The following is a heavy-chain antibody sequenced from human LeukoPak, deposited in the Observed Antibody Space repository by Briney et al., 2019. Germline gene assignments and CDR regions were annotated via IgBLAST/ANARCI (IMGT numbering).Heavy chain of an antibody. V-gene: IGHV4-59*08. J-gene: IGHJ4*02. CDR3: ARIRLYIDY. CDR1: GGSISSYY. D-gene: IGHD5-12*01. CDR2: IYYSGTT. Sequence: PSETLSLTCTVSGGSISSYYWSWIRQAPGKGLEWIGYIYYSGTTSYNPSLKSRVTILVDTSKNQFSLKLSSVTAADTAVYYCARIRLYIDYWGQGALLTVSS.